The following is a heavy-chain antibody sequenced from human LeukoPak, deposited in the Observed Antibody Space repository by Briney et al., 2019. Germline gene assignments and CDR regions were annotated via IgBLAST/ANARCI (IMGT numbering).Heavy chain of an antibody. Sequence: GGSLRLSCVASGFTFSSHGMNWVRQAPGKGLEWVSGIIPSGHTTYYADSVKGRFTISRDNAENSLYLQMNSLRVEDTAVYYCARDGGSSWYFDYWGQGTLVTVSS. CDR2: IIPSGHTT. V-gene: IGHV3-48*04. D-gene: IGHD6-13*01. CDR3: ARDGGSSWYFDY. CDR1: GFTFSSHG. J-gene: IGHJ4*02.